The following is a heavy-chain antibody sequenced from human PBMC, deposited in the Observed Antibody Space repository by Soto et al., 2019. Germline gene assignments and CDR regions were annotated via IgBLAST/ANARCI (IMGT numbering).Heavy chain of an antibody. J-gene: IGHJ4*02. CDR3: AKDFGQQLPARGFDY. V-gene: IGHV3-23*01. CDR1: GFTFSSYA. CDR2: ISGSGGST. D-gene: IGHD6-13*01. Sequence: AGGSLRLSCAASGFTFSSYAMSWVRQAPGKGLEWVSAISGSGGSTYYADSVKGRFTISRDNSKNTLYLQMNSLRAEDTAVYYCAKDFGQQLPARGFDYWGQGTLVTVSS.